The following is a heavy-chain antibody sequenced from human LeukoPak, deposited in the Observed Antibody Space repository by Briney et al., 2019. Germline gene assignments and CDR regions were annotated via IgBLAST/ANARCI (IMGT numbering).Heavy chain of an antibody. CDR1: GSTFITYW. Sequence: GASLQISCQGSGSTFITYWIGWVRQLPGKGLEWMGIIYPGDSDTRYSPSFRGQVTISADKSINTAYLQWSSLKASDTAMYYCARPDDYGGKPAAFDIWGQGTMVTVSS. V-gene: IGHV5-51*01. CDR3: ARPDDYGGKPAAFDI. J-gene: IGHJ3*02. CDR2: IYPGDSDT. D-gene: IGHD4-23*01.